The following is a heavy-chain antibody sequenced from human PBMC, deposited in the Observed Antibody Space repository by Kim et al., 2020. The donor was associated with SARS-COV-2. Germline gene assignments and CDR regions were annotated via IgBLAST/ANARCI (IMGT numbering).Heavy chain of an antibody. Sequence: GGSLRLSCAASGFTFGIYAMSWARQAPGKGLEWVSTISDSGRNTHYADSVKGRFTISIDNSMNTLYLQMNSLRAEDTAVYYCDASDFWGQGTLVTVSS. V-gene: IGHV3-23*01. CDR2: ISDSGRNT. CDR3: DASDF. J-gene: IGHJ4*02. CDR1: GFTFGIYA.